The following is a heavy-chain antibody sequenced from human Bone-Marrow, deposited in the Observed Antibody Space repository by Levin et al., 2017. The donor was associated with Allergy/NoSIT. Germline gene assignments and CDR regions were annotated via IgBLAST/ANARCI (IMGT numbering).Heavy chain of an antibody. CDR2: INHRGST. Sequence: NPSETLSLTCTVYGTSFSDHYWTWIRQSPEKGLEWIGEINHRGSTNFNPSLKSRITMSVETSKNQFSLRLRSVTAADTAVYYWARGGEPATVPTDYFQHWGQGSLVTVSA. J-gene: IGHJ1*01. V-gene: IGHV4-34*01. CDR1: GTSFSDHY. CDR3: ARGGEPATVPTDYFQH. D-gene: IGHD1-14*01.